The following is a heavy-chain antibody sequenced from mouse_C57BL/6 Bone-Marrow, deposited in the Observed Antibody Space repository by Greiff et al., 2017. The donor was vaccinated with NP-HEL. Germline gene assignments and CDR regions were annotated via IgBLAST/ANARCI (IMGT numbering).Heavy chain of an antibody. J-gene: IGHJ3*01. CDR2: IYPRSGNT. CDR1: GYTFTSYG. CDR3: ARDYGSSSFAY. D-gene: IGHD1-1*01. V-gene: IGHV1-81*01. Sequence: QVQLQQSGAELARPGASVKLSCKASGYTFTSYGISWVKQRTGQGLEWIGEIYPRSGNTYYNEKFKGKATLTADKSSSTAYMELRSLTSDDSAVYFCARDYGSSSFAYWGQGTLVTVSA.